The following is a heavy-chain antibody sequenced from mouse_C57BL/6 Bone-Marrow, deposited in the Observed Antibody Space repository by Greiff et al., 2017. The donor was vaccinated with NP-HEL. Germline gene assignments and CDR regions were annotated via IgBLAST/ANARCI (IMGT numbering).Heavy chain of an antibody. J-gene: IGHJ1*03. V-gene: IGHV5-16*01. CDR2: INYDGSST. Sequence: EVKLMESEGGLVQPGSSMKLSCTASGFTFSDYYMAWVRQVPGKGLEWVANINYDGSSTYYLDPLKSRFIISRDNATNILYLQMSSLKSENTATYYCARGGYYGSSEGYWYFDVWGTGTTVTVSS. CDR1: GFTFSDYY. D-gene: IGHD1-1*01. CDR3: ARGGYYGSSEGYWYFDV.